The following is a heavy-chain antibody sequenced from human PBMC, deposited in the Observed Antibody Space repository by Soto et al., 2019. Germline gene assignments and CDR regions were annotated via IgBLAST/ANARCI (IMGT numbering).Heavy chain of an antibody. CDR3: AKDERWKGKHYYYYAMDV. Sequence: PGGSLRLSCAPSGFTFSSYAMSWVRQAPGKGLEWVSGISSSGTYTFYADSVKGRVTISRDNSKNTLYLQMNSLRAEDTAVYYCAKDERWKGKHYYYYAMDVWGQGTRVTVSS. CDR2: ISSSGTYT. J-gene: IGHJ6*02. V-gene: IGHV3-23*01. D-gene: IGHD4-17*01. CDR1: GFTFSSYA.